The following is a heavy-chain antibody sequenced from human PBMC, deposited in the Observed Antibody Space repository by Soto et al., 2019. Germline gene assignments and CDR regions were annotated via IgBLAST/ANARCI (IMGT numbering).Heavy chain of an antibody. CDR3: AREPPDSSGFSLDY. J-gene: IGHJ4*02. Sequence: GGSLRLSCAASGFTFSSYGMHWVRQAPGKGLEWVAVIWYDGSNKYYADSVKGRFTISRDNSKNTLYLQMNSLRAEDTAVYYCAREPPDSSGFSLDYWGQGTLVTVSS. CDR1: GFTFSSYG. CDR2: IWYDGSNK. V-gene: IGHV3-33*01. D-gene: IGHD3-22*01.